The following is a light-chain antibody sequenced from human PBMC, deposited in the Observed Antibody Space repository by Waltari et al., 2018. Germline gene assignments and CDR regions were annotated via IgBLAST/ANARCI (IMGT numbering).Light chain of an antibody. CDR3: SSYTSSSTL. J-gene: IGLJ3*02. CDR2: EVS. Sequence: QSALTQPASVSGSPGQSLTISCTGTSSDVGGYNYVSWYQQHPGNAPKLMIYEVSNRPSGVSNRFSGSKSGNTASLTISGLQAEDEADYYCSSYTSSSTLFGGGTKLTVL. CDR1: SSDVGGYNY. V-gene: IGLV2-14*01.